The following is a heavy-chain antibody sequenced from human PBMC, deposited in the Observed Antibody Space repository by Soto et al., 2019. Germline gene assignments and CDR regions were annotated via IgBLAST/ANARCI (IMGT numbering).Heavy chain of an antibody. J-gene: IGHJ5*02. CDR1: GYTFSNYD. V-gene: IGHV1-8*01. CDR2: MNPNSGHT. CDR3: ARMDYYGSEGPNWFDP. D-gene: IGHD3-10*01. Sequence: ASVKVSCKASGYTFSNYDINWVRQATGQGLEWMGWMNPNSGHTGFAQRFQGRVTMTRNTSISTAYMELSSLRSEDTAVYYCARMDYYGSEGPNWFDPWGQGTLVTVSS.